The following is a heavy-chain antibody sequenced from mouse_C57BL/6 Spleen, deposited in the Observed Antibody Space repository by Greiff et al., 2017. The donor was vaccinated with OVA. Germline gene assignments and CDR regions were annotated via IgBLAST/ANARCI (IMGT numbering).Heavy chain of an antibody. Sequence: EVQLQQSGPELVKPGASVKISCKASGYTFTDYYMNWVKQSHGKSLEWIGDINPNNGGTSYNQKFKGKATLTVDKSSSTAYMELRSLTSEDSAVYYCAKGGYQYYYAMDYWGQGTSVTVSS. CDR2: INPNNGGT. CDR3: AKGGYQYYYAMDY. D-gene: IGHD2-2*01. V-gene: IGHV1-26*01. J-gene: IGHJ4*01. CDR1: GYTFTDYY.